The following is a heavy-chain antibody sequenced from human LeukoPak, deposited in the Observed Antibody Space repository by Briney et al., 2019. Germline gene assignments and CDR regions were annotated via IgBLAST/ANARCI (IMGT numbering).Heavy chain of an antibody. Sequence: GASVKVSCTASGYTFTSYGISWVRQAPGQGLEWMGWISAYNGNTNYAQKLQGRVTMTTDTSTSTAYMELRSLRSDDTAVYYCARDTMITFGGVISPTNRRGNFDYWGQGTLVTVSS. V-gene: IGHV1-18*01. J-gene: IGHJ4*02. CDR1: GYTFTSYG. CDR3: ARDTMITFGGVISPTNRRGNFDY. D-gene: IGHD3-16*02. CDR2: ISAYNGNT.